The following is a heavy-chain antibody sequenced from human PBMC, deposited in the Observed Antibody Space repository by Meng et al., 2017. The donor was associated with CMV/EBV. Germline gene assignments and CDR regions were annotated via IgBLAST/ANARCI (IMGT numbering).Heavy chain of an antibody. Sequence: ASVKVSCKASGYTFTGYYIHWVRQAPGQGLEWMGWINPNTGGTNYAQKFQGRVTMTRDTSISTAYMELSRLRSDDTAVYYCARILVEPAAIYYGLDVWGQGTTVTSP. J-gene: IGHJ6*02. CDR2: INPNTGGT. CDR3: ARILVEPAAIYYGLDV. CDR1: GYTFTGYY. V-gene: IGHV1-2*02. D-gene: IGHD2-2*01.